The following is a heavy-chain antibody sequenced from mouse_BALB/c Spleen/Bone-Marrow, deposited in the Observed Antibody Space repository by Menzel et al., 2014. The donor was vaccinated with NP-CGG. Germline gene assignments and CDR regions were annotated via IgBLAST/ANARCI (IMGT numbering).Heavy chain of an antibody. CDR3: ARDINYDIYWYFDV. CDR2: IRNKANGYTT. J-gene: IGHJ1*01. CDR1: GFTFTDYY. V-gene: IGHV7-3*02. Sequence: DVMLVESGGGLVQPGGSLRLSCATSGFTFTDYYMSWVRQPPGKALEWLGFIRNKANGYTTEYSASVKGRFTISRDNSQGILYLQMNTLRAEDSATYYCARDINYDIYWYFDVWGAGTTVTVSS. D-gene: IGHD2-4*01.